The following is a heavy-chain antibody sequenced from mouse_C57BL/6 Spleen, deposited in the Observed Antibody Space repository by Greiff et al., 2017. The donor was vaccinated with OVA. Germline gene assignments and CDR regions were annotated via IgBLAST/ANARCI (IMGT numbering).Heavy chain of an antibody. V-gene: IGHV1-82*01. J-gene: IGHJ2*01. Sequence: VQGVESGPELVKPGASVKISCKASGYAFSSSWMNWVKQRPGKGLEWLGRIYPGDGDTNYNGKFKGKATLTADKSSSTAYMQLSSLTSEDSAVYFCARKRDWADYWGKGTTLTVSS. D-gene: IGHD4-1*01. CDR1: GYAFSSSW. CDR2: IYPGDGDT. CDR3: ARKRDWADY.